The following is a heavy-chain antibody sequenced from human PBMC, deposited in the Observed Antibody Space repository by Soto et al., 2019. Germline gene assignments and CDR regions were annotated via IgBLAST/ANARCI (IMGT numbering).Heavy chain of an antibody. D-gene: IGHD3-3*01. CDR1: GGSFSGYY. CDR3: ARGRVRTDL. J-gene: IGHJ2*01. Sequence: QVQLQQWGAGLLKSSETLSLTCAVYGGSFSGYYWTWIRQPPGEGLEWIGEINHNESTNYNPSLNSRVTKAIDTSKNQFSLKLSSVTAADSAVYYCARGRVRTDLWGRGTLVTVSS. V-gene: IGHV4-34*01. CDR2: INHNEST.